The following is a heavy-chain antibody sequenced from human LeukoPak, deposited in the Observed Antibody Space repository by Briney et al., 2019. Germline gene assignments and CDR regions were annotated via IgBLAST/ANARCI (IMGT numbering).Heavy chain of an antibody. CDR3: AREKGRGVISPYYDY. CDR2: IYSDGST. D-gene: IGHD3-10*01. J-gene: IGHJ4*02. Sequence: PGGSLRLSCAASGLTVRNNFMSWVRQAPGKGLEWVSVIYSDGSTYYEDSVKGRFTISRDTSKNTLSLQMNSLRVEDTAVYYCAREKGRGVISPYYDYWGQGTRVTVSS. CDR1: GLTVRNNF. V-gene: IGHV3-53*01.